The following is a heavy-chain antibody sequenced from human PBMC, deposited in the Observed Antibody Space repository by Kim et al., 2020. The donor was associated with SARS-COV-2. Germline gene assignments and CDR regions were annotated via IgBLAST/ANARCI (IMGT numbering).Heavy chain of an antibody. CDR3: ARGGGYSYGAIDY. J-gene: IGHJ4*02. D-gene: IGHD5-18*01. V-gene: IGHV4-34*01. Sequence: PSIKSGVTLHVETSKNQFSQDLSSVTAADTAVYYCARGGGYSYGAIDYWGQGTLVTVSS.